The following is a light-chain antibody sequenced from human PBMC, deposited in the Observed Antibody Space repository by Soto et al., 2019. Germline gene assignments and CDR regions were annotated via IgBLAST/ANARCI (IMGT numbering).Light chain of an antibody. J-gene: IGKJ4*01. CDR3: QQYGTSPLT. V-gene: IGKV3-20*01. Sequence: EIVLTQSPGTLSLSPGDSATLSCRASQSVSRNYLAWYQQKPGQAPRLLIFDASSRATGIPDRFSGSGSETDFTLTISRLKAEDFAVYHCQQYGTSPLTVGGGTKLEIK. CDR1: QSVSRNY. CDR2: DAS.